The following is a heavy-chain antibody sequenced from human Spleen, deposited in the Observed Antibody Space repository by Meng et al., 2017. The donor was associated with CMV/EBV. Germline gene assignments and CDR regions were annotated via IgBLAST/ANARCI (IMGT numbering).Heavy chain of an antibody. Sequence: QGQRVGSGGGVVQPGGSLRISCAASGFTFSESGMHWVRQAPGKGLEWVAFIQYDEGNKFYADSVKGRFTISRDTSKNTLYLQMDSLRLDDTAIYYCVKDNPVCHSWGQGTLVTVSS. CDR2: IQYDEGNK. CDR3: VKDNPVCHS. CDR1: GFTFSESG. V-gene: IGHV3-30*02. J-gene: IGHJ4*02.